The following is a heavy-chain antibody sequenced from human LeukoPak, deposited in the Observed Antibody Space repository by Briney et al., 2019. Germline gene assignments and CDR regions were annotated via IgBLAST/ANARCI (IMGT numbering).Heavy chain of an antibody. V-gene: IGHV4-59*01. J-gene: IGHJ4*02. CDR2: IYYSGST. CDR1: GGSISSYY. CDR3: ARGVTYYYDRRFDY. D-gene: IGHD3-22*01. Sequence: PSETLSLTCTVSGGSISSYYWSWIRQPPGKGLEWIGYIYYSGSTNYNPSLKSRVTISVDTSKNQFSLKLSSVTAADTAVYYCARGVTYYYDRRFDYWGQGTLVTVSS.